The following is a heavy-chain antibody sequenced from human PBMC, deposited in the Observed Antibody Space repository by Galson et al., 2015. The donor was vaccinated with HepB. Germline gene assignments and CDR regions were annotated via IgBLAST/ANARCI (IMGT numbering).Heavy chain of an antibody. V-gene: IGHV3-30*18. CDR2: ISYDGSKN. D-gene: IGHD5-18*01. CDR3: AKDKPRKQAWIQLWYFGMDV. Sequence: SLRLSCAASGFTFISYGMHWVRQAPGKGLEWVAVISYDGSKNYHADSVKGRFTISRDNSKNTLYLQMNSLRAEDTAVYFCAKDKPRKQAWIQLWYFGMDVWGQGTTVTVSS. CDR1: GFTFISYG. J-gene: IGHJ6*02.